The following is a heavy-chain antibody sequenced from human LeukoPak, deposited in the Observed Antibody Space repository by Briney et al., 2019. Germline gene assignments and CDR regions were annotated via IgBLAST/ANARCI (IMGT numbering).Heavy chain of an antibody. Sequence: SETLSLTCTVSGGSISSYYWSWIRQPPGKGLEWIAYIYYSGSTNYNPSLKSRVTTSVDTSKNQFSLKLSSVTAADTAVYYCARDARGYSYIDYWGQGTLVTVSS. CDR2: IYYSGST. CDR1: GGSISSYY. V-gene: IGHV4-59*13. J-gene: IGHJ4*02. D-gene: IGHD5-18*01. CDR3: ARDARGYSYIDY.